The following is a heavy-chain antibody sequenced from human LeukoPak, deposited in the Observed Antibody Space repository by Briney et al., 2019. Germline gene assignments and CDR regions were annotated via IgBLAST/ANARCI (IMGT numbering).Heavy chain of an antibody. CDR3: ALHPTFDY. V-gene: IGHV3-74*01. J-gene: IGHJ4*02. Sequence: GGSLRLSCAASGFTFSSYWMHWVRQAPGKGLVWVSRISSDGSSTGYADSVKGRFTISRDNTKNTLYLQMNSLRAEDTAVYYCALHPTFDYWGQGTLVTVSS. CDR2: ISSDGSST. CDR1: GFTFSSYW.